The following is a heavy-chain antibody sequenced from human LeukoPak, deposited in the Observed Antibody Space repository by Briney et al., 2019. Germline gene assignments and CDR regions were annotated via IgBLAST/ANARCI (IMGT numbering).Heavy chain of an antibody. CDR1: GDSISSSNSY. CDR3: ARALEIYYYGSGSPFDC. D-gene: IGHD3-10*01. J-gene: IGHJ4*02. V-gene: IGHV4-39*07. CDR2: IYYSGST. Sequence: PSETLSLTCTVSGDSISSSNSYWGWIRQPPGKGLEWIGSIYYSGSTYYNPSLKSRVTISVDTSKNQFSLKLSSVTAADTAVYYCARALEIYYYGSGSPFDCWGQGTLVTVSS.